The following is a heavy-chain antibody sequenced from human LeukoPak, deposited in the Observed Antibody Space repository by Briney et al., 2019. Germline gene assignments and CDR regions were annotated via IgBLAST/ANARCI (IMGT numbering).Heavy chain of an antibody. CDR2: ISSGSFTM. V-gene: IGHV3-48*04. Sequence: GGSLRLSCAASGFTFSYYGMNWVRQAPGKGLEWVSYISSGSFTMFYADSVKARFTISRDDANNSLYLQMNSLTAEDTAIYLWGREGGGGWGHGTLVIVSS. CDR1: GFTFSYYG. D-gene: IGHD3-16*01. J-gene: IGHJ4*01. CDR3: GREGGGG.